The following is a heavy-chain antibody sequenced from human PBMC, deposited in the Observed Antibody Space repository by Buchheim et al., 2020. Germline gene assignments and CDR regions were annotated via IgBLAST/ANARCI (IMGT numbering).Heavy chain of an antibody. V-gene: IGHV4-34*01. CDR3: ARGKRRSVVVTAIRGYYFDY. J-gene: IGHJ4*02. CDR1: GGSFSGYY. Sequence: QVQLQQWGAGLLKPSETLSLTCAVYGGSFSGYYWSWIRQPPGKGLEWIGEINHSGSTNYNPSLKSRVTISVDTSKNQFSLKLSSVTAADTAVYYCARGKRRSVVVTAIRGYYFDYWGQGTL. D-gene: IGHD2-21*02. CDR2: INHSGST.